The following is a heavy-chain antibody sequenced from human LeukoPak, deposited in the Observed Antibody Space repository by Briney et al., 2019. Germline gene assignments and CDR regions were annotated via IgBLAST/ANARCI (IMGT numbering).Heavy chain of an antibody. CDR1: GFTFSSYS. CDR2: ISSSSSTI. D-gene: IGHD3-3*01. CDR3: ARDRNDFWSGSWFDP. V-gene: IGHV3-48*04. J-gene: IGHJ5*02. Sequence: GGSLRLSCAASGFTFSSYSMNWVRQAPGKGLEWVSYISSSSSTIYYADSVKGRFTISRDNAKNSLYLQMNSLRAEDTAVYYCARDRNDFWSGSWFDPWGQGTLVTVPS.